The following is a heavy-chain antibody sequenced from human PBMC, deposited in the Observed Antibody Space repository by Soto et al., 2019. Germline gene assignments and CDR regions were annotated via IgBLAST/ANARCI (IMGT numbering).Heavy chain of an antibody. V-gene: IGHV3-33*01. Sequence: GGSLRLSCAASGFTFSSYGMHWVRQAPGKGLEWVAVIWYDGSNKYYADSVKGRFTISRDNSKNTLYLQMNSPRAEDTAVYYCARDRRGYCSGGSCYPNWFDPWGQGTLVTVSS. CDR1: GFTFSSYG. CDR3: ARDRRGYCSGGSCYPNWFDP. J-gene: IGHJ5*02. CDR2: IWYDGSNK. D-gene: IGHD2-15*01.